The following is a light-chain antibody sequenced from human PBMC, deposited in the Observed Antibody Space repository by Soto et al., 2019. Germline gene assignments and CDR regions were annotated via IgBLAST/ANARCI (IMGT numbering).Light chain of an antibody. J-gene: IGKJ1*01. CDR3: QQYNSYSRT. V-gene: IGKV1-5*01. CDR1: QSIGDW. Sequence: IHMTESPPTLSASVSDRVTITFLASQSIGDWLSWYQQKPGKAPKLLIYEASSFESGVASRFSGSGSGTEFTLTISSLQPDDFAAYYCQQYNSYSRTFGQGTKV. CDR2: EAS.